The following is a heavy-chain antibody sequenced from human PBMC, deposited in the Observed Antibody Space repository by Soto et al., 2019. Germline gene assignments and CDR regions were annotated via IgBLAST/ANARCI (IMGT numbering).Heavy chain of an antibody. J-gene: IGHJ4*02. CDR3: ARVGGFGATTIDY. Sequence: TLSLTCTVSGGSISSGGYYWSWIRQHPGKGLEWIGYIYYSGSTFHNPSLRSRVTISVDTSKNQFSLKLSSVTAADTAVYYCARVGGFGATTIDYWGQGTLVTVSS. V-gene: IGHV4-31*03. CDR2: IYYSGST. D-gene: IGHD3-10*01. CDR1: GGSISSGGYY.